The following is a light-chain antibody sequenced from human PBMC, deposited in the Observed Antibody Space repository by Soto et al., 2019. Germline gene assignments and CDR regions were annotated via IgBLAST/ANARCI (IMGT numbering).Light chain of an antibody. J-gene: IGLJ2*01. Sequence: QSALTQPASVSGSPGQSITISCTGTSSDVGGYDYVSWYQQHPGNAPKLIIYAVSDRPSGVSNHFSGSKSGNTASLTISGLQAEDEADYYCSSYTSSSTVVFGGGTKLTVL. CDR1: SSDVGGYDY. CDR3: SSYTSSSTVV. CDR2: AVS. V-gene: IGLV2-14*01.